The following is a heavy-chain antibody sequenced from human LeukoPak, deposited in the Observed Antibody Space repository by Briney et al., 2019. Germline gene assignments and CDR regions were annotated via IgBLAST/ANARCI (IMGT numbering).Heavy chain of an antibody. D-gene: IGHD3-10*01. Sequence: GGSLRLSCAASGFTFSSYAMTWVRQAPGKGLEWVSSISSSGGSTYYADSVRGRFTISRDNSKNSLYLQMNSLRAEDTAVYYCAKDLHYGSADYWGQGTLVTVSS. CDR3: AKDLHYGSADY. V-gene: IGHV3-23*01. J-gene: IGHJ4*02. CDR2: ISSSGGST. CDR1: GFTFSSYA.